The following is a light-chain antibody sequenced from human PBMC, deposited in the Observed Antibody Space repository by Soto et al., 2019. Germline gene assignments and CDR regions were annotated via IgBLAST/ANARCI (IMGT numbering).Light chain of an antibody. Sequence: FVFTQSPGTLSLSPGERATLSYRASQTVRNNYLAWYQQKPGQAPRLLIYDASSRATGIPDRFSGGGSGTDFTLTIIRLEPEDFAVYYCQQFSSYPLTFGGGTKVDIK. V-gene: IGKV3-20*01. CDR2: DAS. CDR3: QQFSSYPLT. J-gene: IGKJ4*01. CDR1: QTVRNNY.